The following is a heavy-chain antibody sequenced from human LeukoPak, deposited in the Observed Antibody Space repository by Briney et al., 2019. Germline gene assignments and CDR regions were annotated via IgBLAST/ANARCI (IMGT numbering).Heavy chain of an antibody. J-gene: IGHJ4*02. CDR2: INPNSGGT. Sequence: GASVKVSCKASGYTFTGYYMHWVRQAPGQGLEWMGWINPNSGGTNYAQKFQGRVTMTRDTSISTAYMELSRLRSDDTAVYYCARGYCSGGSCRFDYWGQGTLVTVSS. CDR1: GYTFTGYY. V-gene: IGHV1-2*02. CDR3: ARGYCSGGSCRFDY. D-gene: IGHD2-15*01.